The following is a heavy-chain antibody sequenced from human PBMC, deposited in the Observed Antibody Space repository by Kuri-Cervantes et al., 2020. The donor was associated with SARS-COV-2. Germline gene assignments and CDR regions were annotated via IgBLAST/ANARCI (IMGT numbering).Heavy chain of an antibody. Sequence: GGSLRLSCAASGFTFSSYWMSWVRQAPGKGLEWVANIKQDGSEKYYVDSVKGRFTISRDNAKNSLYLQMNSLRAEDTAVYYCATAYRGYHYWYFDLWGRGTLVTVSS. V-gene: IGHV3-7*01. D-gene: IGHD3-22*01. CDR1: GFTFSSYW. CDR2: IKQDGSEK. J-gene: IGHJ2*01. CDR3: ATAYRGYHYWYFDL.